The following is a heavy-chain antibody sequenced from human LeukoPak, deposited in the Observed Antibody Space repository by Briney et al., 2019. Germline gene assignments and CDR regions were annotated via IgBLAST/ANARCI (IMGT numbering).Heavy chain of an antibody. Sequence: GGSLRLSCAASGFTFSSYDMHWIRQSTGKGLEWVSGIGIAGDTYHVDSVKGRFTISRDNAKNSLYLQMNSLRAGDTAVYYCVRASRAAAGEFDYWGQGTLVTVSS. V-gene: IGHV3-13*01. J-gene: IGHJ4*02. D-gene: IGHD6-13*01. CDR3: VRASRAAAGEFDY. CDR2: IGIAGDT. CDR1: GFTFSSYD.